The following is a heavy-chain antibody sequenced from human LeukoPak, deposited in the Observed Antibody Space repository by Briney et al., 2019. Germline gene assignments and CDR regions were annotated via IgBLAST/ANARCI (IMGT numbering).Heavy chain of an antibody. V-gene: IGHV3-15*01. CDR1: GFTFSNAW. Sequence: GGSLRLSCAASGFTFSNAWMSWVRQAPGKGLEWVGRIKSKTDGGTTDYAAPVKGRFTISRDDSKNTLYLQMNSLKTEDTAVYYCTTGHYYGSGSYYIWGQGTLVTVSS. CDR3: TTGHYYGSGSYYI. D-gene: IGHD3-10*01. CDR2: IKSKTDGGTT. J-gene: IGHJ4*02.